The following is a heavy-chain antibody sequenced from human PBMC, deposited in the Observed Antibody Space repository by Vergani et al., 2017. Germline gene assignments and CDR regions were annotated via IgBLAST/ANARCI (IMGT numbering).Heavy chain of an antibody. CDR2: ISGSGCST. Sequence: EVQLLESGGDLVQPGGSLRLSCAASGFTFNHYAMNWVRQAPGKGLEWVSGISGSGCSTYYAGSVKGRFTISRDSSKNTLYLQMNSLSAGDTAVYYWAKANPRNSGYDYLYYYHAMDVWGQGTTVTVSS. CDR3: AKANPRNSGYDYLYYYHAMDV. J-gene: IGHJ6*02. V-gene: IGHV3-23*01. CDR1: GFTFNHYA. D-gene: IGHD5-12*01.